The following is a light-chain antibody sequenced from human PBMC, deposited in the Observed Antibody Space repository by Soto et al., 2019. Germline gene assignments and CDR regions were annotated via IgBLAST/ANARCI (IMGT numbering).Light chain of an antibody. CDR1: SSDVGGYNY. Sequence: QSVLTQPASVSGSPGQSITISCTGTSSDVGGYNYVSWFQHHPGKAPKLIIYEVSYRPSGVSNRFSGSKSGDTASLTISGLQAEDEADYYCSSYTTTGSLWVFGGGTQLTVL. CDR2: EVS. V-gene: IGLV2-14*01. CDR3: SSYTTTGSLWV. J-gene: IGLJ3*02.